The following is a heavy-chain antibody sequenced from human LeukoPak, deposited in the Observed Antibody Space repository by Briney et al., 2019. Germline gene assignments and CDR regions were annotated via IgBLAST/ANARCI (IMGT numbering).Heavy chain of an antibody. J-gene: IGHJ1*01. CDR1: GGSFSGYY. CDR2: INHSGST. V-gene: IGHV4-34*01. CDR3: ARVMRFLDLFQH. D-gene: IGHD3-10*01. Sequence: MSSETLSLTCAVYGGSFSGYYWSWIRQPPGKGLEWIGEINHSGSTNYNPSLKSRVTISVDTSKNQFSLKLSSVAAADTAVYYCARVMRFLDLFQHWGQGTLVTVSS.